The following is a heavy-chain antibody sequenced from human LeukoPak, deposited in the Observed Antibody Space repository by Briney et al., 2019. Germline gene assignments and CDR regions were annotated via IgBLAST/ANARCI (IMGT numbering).Heavy chain of an antibody. D-gene: IGHD5-24*01. CDR3: ARGLQENLAWLTAFSAFDV. CDR1: GYSFTSYC. J-gene: IGHJ3*01. CDR2: ISAYNGDT. V-gene: IGHV1-18*01. Sequence: ASVKVSCKASGYSFTSYCFSWVRQAPGQGLEWMGWISAYNGDTNYAQKLQGRVTMTTDTSTSTAYMELRSLRSDDTAVYYCARGLQENLAWLTAFSAFDVWGPGTMVTVSS.